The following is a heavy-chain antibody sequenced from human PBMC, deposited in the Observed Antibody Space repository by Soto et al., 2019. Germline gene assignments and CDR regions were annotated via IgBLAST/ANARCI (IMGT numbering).Heavy chain of an antibody. CDR1: GYTFTSYG. J-gene: IGHJ6*02. D-gene: IGHD3-10*01. CDR2: ISAYNGNT. V-gene: IGHV1-18*01. CDR3: ARELRYYYGSGSYYKEHYYYGMDV. Sequence: QVQLVQSGAEVKKPGASVKVSCKASGYTFTSYGISWVRQAPGQGLEWMGWISAYNGNTNYAQKLQGRVTMTTDTSTSTAYMELRSLRSDDTAVYYCARELRYYYGSGSYYKEHYYYGMDVWGQGTTVTVSS.